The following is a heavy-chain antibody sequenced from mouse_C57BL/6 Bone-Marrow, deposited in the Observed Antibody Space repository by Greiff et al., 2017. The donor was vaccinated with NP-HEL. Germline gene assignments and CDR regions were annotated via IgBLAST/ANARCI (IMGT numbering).Heavy chain of an antibody. J-gene: IGHJ2*01. V-gene: IGHV5-4*01. CDR3: ARVHYSNWDY. CDR2: ISDGGSYT. CDR1: GFTFSSYA. D-gene: IGHD2-5*01. Sequence: EVHLVESGAGLVKPGGSLKLSCAASGFTFSSYAMSWVRQTPEKRLEWVATISDGGSYTYYPDNVKGRFTLSRDNANNNLYLQMSHLKSEDTAMYYCARVHYSNWDYWGQGTTLTVSS.